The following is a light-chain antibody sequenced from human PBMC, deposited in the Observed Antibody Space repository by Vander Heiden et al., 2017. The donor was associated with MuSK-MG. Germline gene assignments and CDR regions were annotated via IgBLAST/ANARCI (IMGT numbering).Light chain of an antibody. V-gene: IGKV1-39*01. Sequence: DIQMTQSPSSLSASVGDRVTITCRASQTISSYLNWYQQKPGKAPKLLIYAASSFQSGVPSRFSGSGSGTDFTLTISSLQPEDFATYYCQQSDSHPWTFGQGTKVEIK. CDR2: AAS. J-gene: IGKJ1*01. CDR3: QQSDSHPWT. CDR1: QTISSY.